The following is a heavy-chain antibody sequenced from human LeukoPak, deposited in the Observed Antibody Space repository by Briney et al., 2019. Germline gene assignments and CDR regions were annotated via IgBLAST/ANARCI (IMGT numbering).Heavy chain of an antibody. CDR2: IKLDGGEK. D-gene: IGHD3-16*01. CDR3: VKFGTTFDY. V-gene: IGHV3-7*01. Sequence: PGGSLRLSCAASGFTFSSYAMSWVRQAPGKGLEWVANIKLDGGEKYYVDSVKGRFTISRDNANNSLFLQMNSLRAEDTAVYYCVKFGTTFDYWGQGTLVTVSS. CDR1: GFTFSSYA. J-gene: IGHJ4*02.